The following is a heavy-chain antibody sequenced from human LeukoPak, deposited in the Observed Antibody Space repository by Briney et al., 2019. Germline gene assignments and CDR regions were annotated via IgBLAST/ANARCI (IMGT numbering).Heavy chain of an antibody. D-gene: IGHD6-19*01. Sequence: PGRSLRLSCAASGFTLSDYGMHWVRQAPGKGLEWVSAISGSGGSTYYADSVKGRFTISRDNSKNTLYLQMNSLRAEDTAVYYCAKVLGGWTPYYFDYWGQGTLVTVSS. CDR3: AKVLGGWTPYYFDY. J-gene: IGHJ4*02. CDR1: GFTLSDYG. V-gene: IGHV3-23*01. CDR2: ISGSGGST.